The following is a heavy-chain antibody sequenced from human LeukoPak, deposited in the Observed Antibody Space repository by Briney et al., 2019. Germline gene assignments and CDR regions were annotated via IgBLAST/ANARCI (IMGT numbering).Heavy chain of an antibody. CDR2: INTDGSRI. J-gene: IGHJ4*02. CDR3: ARETPRRGETRDGYR. D-gene: IGHD5-24*01. Sequence: GGALRLSCAASGITFSNYLMHWVRQAPGEGLGLGSRINTDGSRITYADSVKGRFTISRDNAMNTVYLQMNSLRAEDTAVYYCARETPRRGETRDGYRWGQGTVVTVSS. V-gene: IGHV3-74*01. CDR1: GITFSNYL.